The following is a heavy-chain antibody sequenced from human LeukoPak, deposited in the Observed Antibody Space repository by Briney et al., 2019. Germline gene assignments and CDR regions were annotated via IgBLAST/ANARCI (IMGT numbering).Heavy chain of an antibody. CDR2: MYSTGTA. V-gene: IGHV3-53*01. CDR3: AREGGPYSSTLRGE. Sequence: GRSVRLLRAVYGLPDNGNYVLWDTQAPGKGLEWVSVMYSTGTAYYAHSVKGRFTISRDNSKITLYVQMNNLRAEDTAVYYWAREGGPYSSTLRGEWGQGTLVTVSS. J-gene: IGHJ4*02. D-gene: IGHD6-19*01. CDR1: GLPDNGNY.